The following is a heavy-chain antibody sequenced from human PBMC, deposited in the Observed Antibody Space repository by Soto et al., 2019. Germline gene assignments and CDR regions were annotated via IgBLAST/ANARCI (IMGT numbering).Heavy chain of an antibody. V-gene: IGHV3-48*03. CDR2: ISSTGSLK. CDR3: TRGGGWHQGYYHYYGMDV. J-gene: IGHJ6*02. D-gene: IGHD1-26*01. Sequence: EVQLVESGGGLVQPGGSLRLSCAASKFTFSSFEVNWVRQAPGKGLEWVSYISSTGSLKYYADSVKGRFTISRDNTKNSLYLQMNSLRPEDTAIYYCTRGGGWHQGYYHYYGMDVWGHGTTVTVSS. CDR1: KFTFSSFE.